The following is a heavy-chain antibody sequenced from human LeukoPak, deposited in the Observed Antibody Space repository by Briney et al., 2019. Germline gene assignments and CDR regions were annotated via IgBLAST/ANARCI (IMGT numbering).Heavy chain of an antibody. CDR2: ISDNGTTE. V-gene: IGHV3-48*03. Sequence: GGSLRLSCAASGFSLSSFQMNWVRQAPGKGLEWISYISDNGTTEYYADSVKGRFTISRDNAKNSLYLQMNSLTGEDTALYYCARDGTTNRYNWFDSWGQGTLVTVSS. CDR3: ARDGTTNRYNWFDS. D-gene: IGHD2-8*01. J-gene: IGHJ5*01. CDR1: GFSLSSFQ.